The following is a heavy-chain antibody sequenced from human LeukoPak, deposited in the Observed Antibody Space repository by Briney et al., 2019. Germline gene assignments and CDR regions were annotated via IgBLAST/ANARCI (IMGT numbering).Heavy chain of an antibody. CDR3: ARVLYYDFWSGYYGWFDP. D-gene: IGHD3-3*01. CDR1: GGTFSSYA. V-gene: IGHV1-69*05. CDR2: IIPIFGTA. J-gene: IGHJ5*02. Sequence: SVKVSCKASGGTFSSYAISWVRRAPGQGLEWMGGIIPIFGTANYAQKFQGRVTITTDESTSTAYMELSSLRSEDTAVYYCARVLYYDFWSGYYGWFDPWGQGTLVTVSS.